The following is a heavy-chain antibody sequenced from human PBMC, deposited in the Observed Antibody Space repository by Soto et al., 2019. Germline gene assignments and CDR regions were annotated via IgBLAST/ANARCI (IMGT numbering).Heavy chain of an antibody. J-gene: IGHJ6*02. CDR1: GGSISGYY. V-gene: IGHV4-59*01. Sequence: SETLSLTCTVSGGSISGYYWSWIRQPPGKGLEWIGNVYYSGGAKYNPSVKRRVSISVDTSKNQFSLNLSSVTAADTAVYYCTRDGDGRITTNPYYYYGMDVWGPGITVTVSS. D-gene: IGHD2-21*02. CDR2: VYYSGGA. CDR3: TRDGDGRITTNPYYYYGMDV.